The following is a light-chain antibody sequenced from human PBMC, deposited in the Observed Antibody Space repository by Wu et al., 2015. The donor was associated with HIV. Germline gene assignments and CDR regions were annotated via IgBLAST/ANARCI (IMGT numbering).Light chain of an antibody. CDR2: DAS. V-gene: IGKV1-39*01. CDR1: QSVRKY. CDR3: QRSVPTWT. J-gene: IGKJ1*01. Sequence: DIQMTQSPSSLSASVGDRVTITCRASQSVRKYVNWFQQKPGKVPKLLIYDASTLRTGVPSRFSGSGSGTDFTLIISSLQPDDFATYYCQRSVPTWTFGQGTKVDIK.